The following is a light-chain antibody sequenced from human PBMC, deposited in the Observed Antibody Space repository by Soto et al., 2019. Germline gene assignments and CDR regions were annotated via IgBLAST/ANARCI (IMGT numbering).Light chain of an antibody. CDR3: QQYGSSPLIS. V-gene: IGKV3-20*01. J-gene: IGKJ5*01. CDR2: GAS. CDR1: QTVSITY. Sequence: EIGMTQSPATLSVSPGQSATLSCRSSQTVSITYLTWYQQKPGQAPRLLIFGASKRATGIPDRFSGSGSGRDFTLTISGLEPEDFAVYYCQQYGSSPLISFGQGTRLEI.